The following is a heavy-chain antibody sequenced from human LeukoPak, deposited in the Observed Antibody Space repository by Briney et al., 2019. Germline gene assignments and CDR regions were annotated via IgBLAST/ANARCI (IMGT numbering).Heavy chain of an antibody. CDR1: GFTFSNYT. V-gene: IGHV3-30-3*01. Sequence: GGSLRLSCAASGFTFSNYTMHWVRQAPGKGLEWVAVLSSDGSNKYYADSVKGRFTISRDISKNTLYLQMTSLRAEDAAVYYCARGAYQIVVVTAPTYWGQGTLVTVSS. D-gene: IGHD2-21*02. J-gene: IGHJ4*02. CDR3: ARGAYQIVVVTAPTY. CDR2: LSSDGSNK.